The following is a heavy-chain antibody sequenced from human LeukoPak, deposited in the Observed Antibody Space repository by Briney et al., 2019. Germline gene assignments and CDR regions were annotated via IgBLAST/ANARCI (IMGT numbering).Heavy chain of an antibody. J-gene: IGHJ4*02. CDR2: MNPVNGNA. D-gene: IGHD3-10*01. CDR3: VSAMVRGVVLSDF. V-gene: IGHV1-8*01. CDR1: GYTFIHYD. Sequence: ASVKVSCKASGYTFIHYDINWVRQATAQGLEWMGWMNPVNGNAGYAQKFQGRITLTRNTSINTAYMDLSSLRSNDTAIYYCVSAMVRGVVLSDFWGQGTLVTVSS.